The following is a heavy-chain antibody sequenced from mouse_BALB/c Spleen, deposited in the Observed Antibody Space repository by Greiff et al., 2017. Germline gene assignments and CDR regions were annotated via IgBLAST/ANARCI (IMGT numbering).Heavy chain of an antibody. CDR2: IWAGGST. Sequence: VQLMESGPGLVAPSQSLSITCTVSGFSLTSYGVHWVRQPPGKGLEWLGVIWAGGSTNYNSALMSRLSISKDNSKSQVFLKMNSLQTDDTAMYYCARGAPYDYDYAMDYWGQGTSVTVSS. J-gene: IGHJ4*01. CDR3: ARGAPYDYDYAMDY. D-gene: IGHD2-4*01. CDR1: GFSLTSYG. V-gene: IGHV2-9*02.